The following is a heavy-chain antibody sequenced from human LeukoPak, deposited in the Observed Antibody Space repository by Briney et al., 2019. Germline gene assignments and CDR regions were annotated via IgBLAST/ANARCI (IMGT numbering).Heavy chain of an antibody. CDR3: ARVEVVIDY. J-gene: IGHJ4*02. V-gene: IGHV3-48*02. CDR2: ISSSGNTK. CDR1: GFTFSSYN. Sequence: PGVSLRLSCAASGFTFSSYNVNWVRQAPGKGLEWVSYISSSGNTKFYADSVKGRFAISRDNAKNSLYLQMNSLRDEDTAVYYCARVEVVIDYWGQGTLVTVSS. D-gene: IGHD3-3*01.